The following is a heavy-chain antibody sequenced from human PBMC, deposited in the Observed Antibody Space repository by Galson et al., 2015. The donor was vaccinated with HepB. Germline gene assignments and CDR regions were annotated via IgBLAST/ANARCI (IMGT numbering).Heavy chain of an antibody. J-gene: IGHJ4*02. D-gene: IGHD2-2*01. CDR2: ISGSGGST. V-gene: IGHV3-23*01. Sequence: SLRLSCAASGFTFSSYAMSWVRQAPGKGLEWVSAISGSGGSTYYADSVKGRFTISRDNSKNTLYLQMNSLRAEDTAVYYCAKFGDPDIVVVPAAMDLDYWGQGTLVTVSS. CDR1: GFTFSSYA. CDR3: AKFGDPDIVVVPAAMDLDY.